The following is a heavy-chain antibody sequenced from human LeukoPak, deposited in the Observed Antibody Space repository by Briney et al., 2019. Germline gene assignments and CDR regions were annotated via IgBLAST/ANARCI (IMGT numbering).Heavy chain of an antibody. Sequence: ASVKVSCKLSGYTLTELAIHRVRQAPGKGLEWVGGLDPKDGETVYAQKLQGRVTVTEDTSPDTAYMELSGLRSEDTAIYSCVNLSPSGTYYNIRETDFWGQGTLVTVSS. CDR3: VNLSPSGTYYNIRETDF. V-gene: IGHV1-24*01. CDR1: GYTLTELA. J-gene: IGHJ4*02. CDR2: LDPKDGET. D-gene: IGHD3-10*01.